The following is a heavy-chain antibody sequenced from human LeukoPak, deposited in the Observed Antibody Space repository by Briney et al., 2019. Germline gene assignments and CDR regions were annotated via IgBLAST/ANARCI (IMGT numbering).Heavy chain of an antibody. CDR1: GSTFDDYA. V-gene: IGHV3-9*01. D-gene: IGHD3-22*01. CDR3: AKGPHYYDSSGYYQGNFDY. CDR2: ISWNSGSI. J-gene: IGHJ4*02. Sequence: GRSLRLSCAASGSTFDDYAMHWVRQAPGKGLEWVSGISWNSGSIGYADSVKGRFTISRDNAKNSLYLQMNSLRAEDTALYYCAKGPHYYDSSGYYQGNFDYWGQGTLVTVSS.